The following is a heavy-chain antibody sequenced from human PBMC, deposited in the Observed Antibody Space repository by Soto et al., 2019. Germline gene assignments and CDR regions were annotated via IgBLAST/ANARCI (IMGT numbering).Heavy chain of an antibody. CDR1: GGSISSGTYH. Sequence: QVQLQESGPGLVKPSQTLSLTCTVSGGSISSGTYHWSWIRHHPGKGLEWIGYIYYSGSTYYNPSIKSRLTISVDTSKNQFSLRLISVTAADTAVYYCAREMNYYDTSGDSYFDYWGQGTLVTVSS. CDR2: IYYSGST. D-gene: IGHD3-22*01. V-gene: IGHV4-31*03. CDR3: AREMNYYDTSGDSYFDY. J-gene: IGHJ4*02.